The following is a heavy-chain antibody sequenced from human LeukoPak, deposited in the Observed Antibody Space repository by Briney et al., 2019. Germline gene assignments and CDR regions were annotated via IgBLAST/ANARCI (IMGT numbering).Heavy chain of an antibody. D-gene: IGHD6-19*01. V-gene: IGHV3-23*01. CDR2: ISGSGGST. J-gene: IGHJ5*02. CDR1: GFTFSSYA. CDR3: PRLVRQYLYRMFDP. Sequence: QPGGSLRLSCSASGFTFSSYAMSWVRQAPGKGLEWVSAISGSGGSTYYADSVKGRSTISRDNSKNTLYLQMNSLRAEDTAVYYCPRLVRQYLYRMFDPWGQGTLVTVSS.